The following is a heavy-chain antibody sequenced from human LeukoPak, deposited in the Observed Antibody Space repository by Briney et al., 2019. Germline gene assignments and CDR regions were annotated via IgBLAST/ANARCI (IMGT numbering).Heavy chain of an antibody. CDR3: ARRAGAYSHPYDY. CDR1: GFTFSNYA. J-gene: IGHJ4*02. D-gene: IGHD4/OR15-4a*01. CDR2: ISYDGTNK. V-gene: IGHV3-30*14. Sequence: GGSLRLSCAASGFTFSNYAIHWVRQAPGKGLEWVSVISYDGTNKYYADSVKGRFTISRDNSKNTLYLQMNSLRADDTAVYYCARRAGAYSHPYDYWGQGTLVTVSS.